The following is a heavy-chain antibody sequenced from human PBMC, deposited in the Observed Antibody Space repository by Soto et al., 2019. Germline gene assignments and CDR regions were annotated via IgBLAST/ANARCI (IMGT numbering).Heavy chain of an antibody. Sequence: EVQLLESGGGLVQPGGSLRLSCAASGFTFSNYAMSWVRQAPGKGLEWVSGISGGGGSSYYADSVKGRFTISRDNSKNTLYLEMSRLRADNTAVYYSAHNCGVDCHSVFFYWGQGTLVIVSS. J-gene: IGHJ4*02. CDR1: GFTFSNYA. D-gene: IGHD2-21*02. CDR3: AHNCGVDCHSVFFY. V-gene: IGHV3-23*01. CDR2: ISGGGGSS.